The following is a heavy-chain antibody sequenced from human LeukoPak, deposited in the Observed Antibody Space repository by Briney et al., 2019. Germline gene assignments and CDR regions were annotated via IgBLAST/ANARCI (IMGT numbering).Heavy chain of an antibody. CDR1: GGAISSYH. D-gene: IGHD3-3*01. CDR3: ARSPLYDFWSGYYDY. Sequence: SEXXXXTCAVSGGAISSYHWSWIRQPAGKGLEWIGSIYSSGSTSYNPSLKSRVTMSVDTSKKQFSLKLSSVTAADTAVYYCARSPLYDFWSGYYDYWGQGTLVTVSS. V-gene: IGHV4-4*07. J-gene: IGHJ4*02. CDR2: IYSSGST.